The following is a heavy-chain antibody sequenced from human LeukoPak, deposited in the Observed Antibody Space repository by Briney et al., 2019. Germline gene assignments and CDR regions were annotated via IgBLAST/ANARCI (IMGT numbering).Heavy chain of an antibody. CDR1: GFTFSNAW. D-gene: IGHD3-16*01. CDR3: TTEWGQGAFDI. Sequence: GGSLRLSCAASGFTFSNAWMSWVRQAPGKGLEWVGRIKSKTDGGTTDYAAPVKGRFAISRDDSKNTLYLQMNSLKTEDTAVYYCTTEWGQGAFDIWGQGTMVTVSS. J-gene: IGHJ3*02. V-gene: IGHV3-15*01. CDR2: IKSKTDGGTT.